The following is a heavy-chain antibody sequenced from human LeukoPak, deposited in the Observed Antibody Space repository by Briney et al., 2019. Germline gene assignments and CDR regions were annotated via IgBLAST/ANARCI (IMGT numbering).Heavy chain of an antibody. CDR1: GGSFSGYY. CDR2: INHSGST. Sequence: SETLSLTCAVYGGSFSGYYWSWIRQPPGKGLEWIGEINHSGSTNYNPSLKSRVTISVDTSKNQFSLKLSSVTAADTAVYYCARSRIVEMATRINDDAFDIWGQGTMVTVSS. D-gene: IGHD5-24*01. CDR3: ARSRIVEMATRINDDAFDI. V-gene: IGHV4-34*01. J-gene: IGHJ3*02.